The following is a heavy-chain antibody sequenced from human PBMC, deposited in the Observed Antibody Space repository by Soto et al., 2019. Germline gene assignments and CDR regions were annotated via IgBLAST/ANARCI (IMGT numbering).Heavy chain of an antibody. Sequence: QVQLVQSGGAVKQPGASVKVSCKTSGYTFTSYGISWVRQAPGQGLEWMGWISGYNGDTKYVQKFQGRVTLPTDTSTNTAYMEVRSLISDDTAVYYCASDWVGDLGYWGQGTLVTVSS. J-gene: IGHJ4*02. CDR1: GYTFTSYG. D-gene: IGHD3-10*01. CDR2: ISGYNGDT. V-gene: IGHV1-18*01. CDR3: ASDWVGDLGY.